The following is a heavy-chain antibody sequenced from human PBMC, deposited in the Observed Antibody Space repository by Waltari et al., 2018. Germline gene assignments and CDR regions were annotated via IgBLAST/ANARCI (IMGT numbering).Heavy chain of an antibody. CDR3: ARVQDYVRDY. V-gene: IGHV4-34*01. J-gene: IGHJ4*02. CDR1: GGSFSAYY. D-gene: IGHD3-16*01. CDR2: INHSGST. Sequence: QVQLQQWGAGLLKPSETLSLTCAVYGGSFSAYYWSWIRQPPGKGLEWIVEINHSGSTNYNPSLKSRITISIDTSKNQFSLKLNSVTAADTAVYYCARVQDYVRDYWGQGTLVTVSS.